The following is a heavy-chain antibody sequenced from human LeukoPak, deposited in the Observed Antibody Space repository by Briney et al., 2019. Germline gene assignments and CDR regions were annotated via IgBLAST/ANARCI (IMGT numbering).Heavy chain of an antibody. Sequence: SVKVSCKASGGTFSSYTISWVRQAPGQGLEWMGRIIPIFGTANYAQKFQGRVTITTDESTSTAYMELSSLRSEDTAVYYVASGEVYGDLDLWAFDIWGQGTMVTVSS. D-gene: IGHD4-17*01. CDR2: IIPIFGTA. CDR1: GGTFSSYT. CDR3: ASGEVYGDLDLWAFDI. J-gene: IGHJ3*02. V-gene: IGHV1-69*05.